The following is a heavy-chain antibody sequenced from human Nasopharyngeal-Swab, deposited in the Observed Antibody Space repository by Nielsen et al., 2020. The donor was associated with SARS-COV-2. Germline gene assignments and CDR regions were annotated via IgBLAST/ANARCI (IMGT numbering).Heavy chain of an antibody. Sequence: SETLSLTCTVSGGSISSGDYYWSWIRQPPGKGLEWIGYIYYSGSTYYNPSLKSRVTISVATSKNQFSLKLSSVTAADTAVYYCARFFVSDGAYFDYWGQGTLVTVSS. D-gene: IGHD3-16*01. CDR2: IYYSGST. J-gene: IGHJ4*02. CDR3: ARFFVSDGAYFDY. V-gene: IGHV4-30-4*01. CDR1: GGSISSGDYY.